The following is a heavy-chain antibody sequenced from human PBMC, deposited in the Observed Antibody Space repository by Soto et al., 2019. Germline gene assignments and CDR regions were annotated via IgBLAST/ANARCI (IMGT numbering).Heavy chain of an antibody. V-gene: IGHV1-69*12. CDR1: GCTLDSYA. D-gene: IGHD1-1*01. CDR2: IIPIFGNT. CDR3: ARGTVTGSEYNYYYYGLEV. J-gene: IGHJ6*02. Sequence: QVQLVQSGVEVKKPGSSMKVSCKASGCTLDSYAIDGVRQAPGQGLEGMGGIIPIFGNTYYAQRLQGRVKLTADESTRTAYMELSTLTSEDTAVYYCARGTVTGSEYNYYYYGLEVWGQGTTVIVS.